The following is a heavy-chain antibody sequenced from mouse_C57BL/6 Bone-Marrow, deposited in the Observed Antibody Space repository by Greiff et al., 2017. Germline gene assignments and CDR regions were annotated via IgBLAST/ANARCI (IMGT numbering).Heavy chain of an antibody. V-gene: IGHV3-6*01. D-gene: IGHD1-1*01. CDR2: ISYDGSN. Sequence: EVQLQESGPGLVKPSQSLSLTCSVTGYSITSGYYWNWIRQFPGNKLEWMGYISYDGSNNYNPSLKNPISITRDTSKNQFFLKLNSVTTEDTATYFCARGGGYTTGYFDVWGTGTTVTVSS. CDR1: GYSITSGYY. J-gene: IGHJ1*03. CDR3: ARGGGYTTGYFDV.